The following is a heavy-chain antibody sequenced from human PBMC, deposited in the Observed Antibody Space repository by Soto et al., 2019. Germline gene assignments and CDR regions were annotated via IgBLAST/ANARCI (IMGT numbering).Heavy chain of an antibody. CDR1: GFSFSSYA. Sequence: EVQLLESGGGLVQPGGSLRLSCAASGFSFSSYAMVWVRQAPGKGLEWLSVISARGGSLYFADSVKGRFTISRDNSKNVLSLEMNSLRAEDTATYFRAKGSIEYSASVDNWGQGTLVVVSS. V-gene: IGHV3-23*01. J-gene: IGHJ4*02. D-gene: IGHD5-12*01. CDR3: AKGSIEYSASVDN. CDR2: ISARGGSL.